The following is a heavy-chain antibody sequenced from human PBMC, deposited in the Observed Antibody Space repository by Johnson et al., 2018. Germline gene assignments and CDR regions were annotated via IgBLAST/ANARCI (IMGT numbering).Heavy chain of an antibody. V-gene: IGHV4-31*03. CDR1: GGSISSGGYY. J-gene: IGHJ6*03. CDR2: IYYSGST. CDR3: AREASSSSYSYYYMDV. Sequence: QVQLQESGPRLVKPSQTLSLTCTVSGGSISSGGYYWSWIRQHPGKGLEWIGYIYYSGSTFYNPSLKSRVAISVDTAKNLFSLKLRSVNAADTAVYYCAREASSSSYSYYYMDVWGKGTTVTVSS. D-gene: IGHD6-6*01.